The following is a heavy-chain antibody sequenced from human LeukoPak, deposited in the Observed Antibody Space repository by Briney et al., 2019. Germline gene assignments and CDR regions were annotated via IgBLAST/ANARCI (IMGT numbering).Heavy chain of an antibody. CDR2: ISYDGSNK. J-gene: IGHJ5*02. CDR1: GFTFSSYG. D-gene: IGHD3-3*01. Sequence: PGGSLRLSCAASGFTFSSYGMHWVRQAPGKGLEWVAVISYDGSNKYYADSVKGRFTISRDNSKNTLYLQMNSLRAEDTAVYCCAKEAHLLRFSWFDPWGQGTLVTVSA. CDR3: AKEAHLLRFSWFDP. V-gene: IGHV3-30*18.